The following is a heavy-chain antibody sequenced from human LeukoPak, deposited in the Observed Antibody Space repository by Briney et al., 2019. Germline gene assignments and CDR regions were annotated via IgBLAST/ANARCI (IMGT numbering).Heavy chain of an antibody. CDR1: GYTFTGYY. J-gene: IGHJ3*02. V-gene: IGHV1-2*06. CDR3: ARGEREFDAFDI. CDR2: INPNSGGT. Sequence: ASVKVSCKASGYTFTGYYMDWVRQAPGQGLEWMGRINPNSGGTNYAQKFQGRVTMTRDTSISTAYMELSRLRSDDTAVYYCARGEREFDAFDIWGQGTMVTVSS. D-gene: IGHD3-10*01.